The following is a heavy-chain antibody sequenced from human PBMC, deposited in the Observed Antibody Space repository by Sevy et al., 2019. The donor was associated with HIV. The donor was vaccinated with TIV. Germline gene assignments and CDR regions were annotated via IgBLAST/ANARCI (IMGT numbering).Heavy chain of an antibody. CDR1: GFRFSSYE. D-gene: IGHD4-17*01. V-gene: IGHV3-48*03. J-gene: IGHJ4*02. Sequence: GSLRLSCAASGFRFSSYEMNCVRQAPGKVLEWVASISNSGTNIYYSNSVRGRFTISRDTAKNSLYLQMNSLRAEDTAVYYCARDLPPSATTVAHFDYWGQGTPVTVSS. CDR3: ARDLPPSATTVAHFDY. CDR2: ISNSGTNI.